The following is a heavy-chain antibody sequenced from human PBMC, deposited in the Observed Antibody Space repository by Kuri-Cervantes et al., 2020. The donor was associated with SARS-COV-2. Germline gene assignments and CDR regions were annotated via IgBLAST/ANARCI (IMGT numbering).Heavy chain of an antibody. Sequence: LSLTCAASGFTFSSYAMHWVRQAPGKGLEWVAVISYDGSNKYYADSVKGRFTISRDNSKNTLYLQMNSLRAEDTAVYYCARDREGTIFDYWGQGTLVTVSS. CDR1: GFTFSSYA. D-gene: IGHD1-26*01. CDR2: ISYDGSNK. J-gene: IGHJ4*02. V-gene: IGHV3-30*04. CDR3: ARDREGTIFDY.